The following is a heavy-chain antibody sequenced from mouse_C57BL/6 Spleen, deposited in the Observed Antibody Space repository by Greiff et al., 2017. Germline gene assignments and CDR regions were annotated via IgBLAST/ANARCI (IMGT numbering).Heavy chain of an antibody. Sequence: GQVVESGGGLVQPGGSLKLSCAASGFTFSDYYMYWVRQTPEKRLEWVAYISNGGGSTYYPDTVKGRFTISRDNAKNTLYLQMSRLKSEDTAMYYCARRGSSYGYFDVWGTGTTVTVSS. D-gene: IGHD1-1*01. V-gene: IGHV5-12*01. CDR3: ARRGSSYGYFDV. CDR2: ISNGGGST. J-gene: IGHJ1*03. CDR1: GFTFSDYY.